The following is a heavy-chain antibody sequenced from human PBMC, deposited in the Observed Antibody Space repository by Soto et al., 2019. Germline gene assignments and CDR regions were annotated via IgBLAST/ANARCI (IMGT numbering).Heavy chain of an antibody. J-gene: IGHJ4*02. CDR1: GGTFNSYA. V-gene: IGHV1-69*13. D-gene: IGHD1-26*01. CDR3: ARERGGYNRGDFEF. CDR2: IIPDFGTG. Sequence: ASVKVSCKVSGGTFNSYAISWVRQAPGRGLEWMGGIIPDFGTGNSAQKFRGRVSIIADASTTTVYMGLSGLTSADTAVYYCARERGGYNRGDFEFWGQGTQVTVSS.